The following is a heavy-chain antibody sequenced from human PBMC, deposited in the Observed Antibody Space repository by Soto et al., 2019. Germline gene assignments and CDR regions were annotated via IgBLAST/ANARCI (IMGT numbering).Heavy chain of an antibody. V-gene: IGHV4-31*03. CDR1: GGSISSGGYY. D-gene: IGHD2-2*01. CDR2: IYYSGTT. J-gene: IGHJ3*02. CDR3: ASYQQSYAFDI. Sequence: SETLSLTCTVSGGSISSGGYYWSWIRQHPGKGLEWIGYIYYSGTTYYNPSLKSRVTISVDTSKNQFSLKLSSVTAADTAVYYCASYQQSYAFDIWGQGTMVTVSS.